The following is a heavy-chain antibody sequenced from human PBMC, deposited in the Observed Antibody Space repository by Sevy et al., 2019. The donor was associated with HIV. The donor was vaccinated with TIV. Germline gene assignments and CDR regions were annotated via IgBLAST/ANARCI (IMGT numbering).Heavy chain of an antibody. J-gene: IGHJ6*02. Sequence: ASVKVSCKAYGGPFNTYAITWIRQAPGQGLEWMGGIIPLFGTTTYAHHFQGRITITADESRTTAYMELSSLRSEDTAVYYCASERGGPVQLERLTSYYGMDIWGQGTTVTVSS. CDR2: IIPLFGTT. CDR3: ASERGGPVQLERLTSYYGMDI. V-gene: IGHV1-69*13. D-gene: IGHD1-1*01. CDR1: GGPFNTYA.